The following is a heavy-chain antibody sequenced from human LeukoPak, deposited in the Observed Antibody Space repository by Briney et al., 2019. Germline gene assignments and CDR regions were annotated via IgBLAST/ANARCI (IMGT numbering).Heavy chain of an antibody. V-gene: IGHV3-21*01. Sequence: GGSLRLSCAASGSTLSSYSMNWVRQAPGKGLEWVSSICSTSRCIFYADSVKGRFTISRDNAKSSLYLQMNDLRAEDTAVYYCVRHGDTDSCLANWGQGTLVTVSS. J-gene: IGHJ4*02. CDR1: GSTLSSYS. CDR3: VRHGDTDSCLAN. D-gene: IGHD2-2*01. CDR2: ICSTSRCI.